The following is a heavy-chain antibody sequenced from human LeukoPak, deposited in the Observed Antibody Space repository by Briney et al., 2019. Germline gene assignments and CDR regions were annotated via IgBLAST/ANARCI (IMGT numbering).Heavy chain of an antibody. CDR3: KAPLRSYYYYYMDV. Sequence: GGSLRLSCAASGFTFSSYSMNWVRQAPGKGLEWVSSISSSSYIYYADSVKGRFTISRDNAKNSLYLQMNSLRAEDTAVYYCKAPLRSYYYYYMDVWGKGTTVTVSS. J-gene: IGHJ6*03. V-gene: IGHV3-21*01. CDR1: GFTFSSYS. D-gene: IGHD1-14*01. CDR2: ISSSSYI.